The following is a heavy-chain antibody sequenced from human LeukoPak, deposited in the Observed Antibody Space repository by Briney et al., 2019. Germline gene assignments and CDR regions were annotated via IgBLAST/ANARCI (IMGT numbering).Heavy chain of an antibody. CDR1: GGSISSSSYY. CDR2: IYYSGST. CDR3: ARGYYDFWSGYSPARSWYFDL. V-gene: IGHV4-39*01. J-gene: IGHJ2*01. Sequence: PSETLSLTCTVSGGSISSSSYYWGWIRQPPGKGLEWIGSIYYSGSTYYNPSLKSRVTISVDTSKNQFSLKLSSVTAADTAVYYCARGYYDFWSGYSPARSWYFDLWGRGTLVTVSS. D-gene: IGHD3-3*01.